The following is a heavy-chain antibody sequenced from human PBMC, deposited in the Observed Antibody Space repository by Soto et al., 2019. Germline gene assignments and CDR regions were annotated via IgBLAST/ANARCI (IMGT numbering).Heavy chain of an antibody. J-gene: IGHJ6*02. CDR2: MNPNSGNT. CDR3: ARSTLFDFWSGYYNEEDDYYYGMDF. Sequence: ASVKVSCKASGYTFTSYDINWVRHATGQGLEWMGWMNPNSGNTGYAQKFQGRVTMTRNTSISTAYMELSSLRSEDTAVDYVARSTLFDFWSGYYNEEDDYYYGMDFWGQGTRVTVSS. V-gene: IGHV1-8*01. D-gene: IGHD3-3*01. CDR1: GYTFTSYD.